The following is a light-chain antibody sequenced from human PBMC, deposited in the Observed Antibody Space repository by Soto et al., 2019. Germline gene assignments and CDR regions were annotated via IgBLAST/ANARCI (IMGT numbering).Light chain of an antibody. V-gene: IGLV2-8*01. CDR1: SSDVGGYNY. Sequence: QSVLTQPPSASGSPGQSVTISCTGASSDVGGYNYVSWYQQHPGKAPKLMIYEVTKRPSGVPDRFSGSKSGNTASLTVSGLKPEDEADYYCRSYEGGKNAYVFGTGTKAPS. J-gene: IGLJ1*01. CDR3: RSYEGGKNAYV. CDR2: EVT.